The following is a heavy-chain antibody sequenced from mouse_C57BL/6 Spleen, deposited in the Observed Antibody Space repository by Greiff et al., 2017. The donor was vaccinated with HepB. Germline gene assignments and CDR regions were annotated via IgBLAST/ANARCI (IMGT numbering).Heavy chain of an antibody. J-gene: IGHJ2*01. CDR2: INPNNGGT. Sequence: EVQLQQSGPELVKPGASVKISCKASGYTFTDYYMNWVKQSHGKSLEWIGDINPNNGGTSYNQKFKGKATLTVDKSSSTAYMELRSLTFEDSAVYYCAKGYYYGSIDYWGQGTTLTVSS. CDR1: GYTFTDYY. CDR3: AKGYYYGSIDY. D-gene: IGHD1-1*01. V-gene: IGHV1-26*01.